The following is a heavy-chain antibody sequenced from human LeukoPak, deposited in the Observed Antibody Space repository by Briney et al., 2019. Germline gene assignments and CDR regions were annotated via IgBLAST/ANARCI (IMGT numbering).Heavy chain of an antibody. CDR1: GFTFDDYA. D-gene: IGHD5-12*01. Sequence: GRSLRLSCAASGFTFDDYAMHWVRQAPGKGLEWVSGISWNSGSIGYADSVKGRFTISRDNAKNSLYLQMNSLRAEDTALYYCAKEKRGWLRVFDYWGQGTLVTVSS. J-gene: IGHJ4*02. V-gene: IGHV3-9*01. CDR3: AKEKRGWLRVFDY. CDR2: ISWNSGSI.